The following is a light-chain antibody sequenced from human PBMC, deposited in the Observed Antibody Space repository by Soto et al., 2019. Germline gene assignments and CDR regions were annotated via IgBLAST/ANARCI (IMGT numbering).Light chain of an antibody. Sequence: QSALTQPPSASGSPGQSVTISCAGTSSDVGGYKYVSWYQQHPGKAPKLMIFEVNKRPPGVPDRFSGSKSGNTATLTVSGRQAEDEADYYCSSYAGINNLGVFGTGTKLTVL. CDR1: SSDVGGYKY. CDR2: EVN. J-gene: IGLJ1*01. V-gene: IGLV2-8*01. CDR3: SSYAGINNLGV.